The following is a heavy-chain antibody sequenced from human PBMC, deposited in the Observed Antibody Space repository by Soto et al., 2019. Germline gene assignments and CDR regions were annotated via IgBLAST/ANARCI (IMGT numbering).Heavy chain of an antibody. CDR3: ARDSAVDLRAFDI. D-gene: IGHD6-25*01. V-gene: IGHV3-33*01. J-gene: IGHJ3*02. CDR2: IWYDGSNK. CDR1: GFTFSSYG. Sequence: GGSLRLSCAASGFTFSSYGMHWVRQAPGKGLEWVAVIWYDGSNKYYADSVKGRFTISRDNSKNTLYLQMNSLRAEDTAVYYCARDSAVDLRAFDIWGQGTMVTVSS.